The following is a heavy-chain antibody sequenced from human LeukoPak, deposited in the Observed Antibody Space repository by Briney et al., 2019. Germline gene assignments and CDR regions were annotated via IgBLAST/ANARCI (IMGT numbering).Heavy chain of an antibody. J-gene: IGHJ6*02. CDR1: GYTFTGYY. CDR2: INPNSGGT. CDR3: ARGRILWFGDYYYGMDV. D-gene: IGHD3-10*01. V-gene: IGHV1-2*02. Sequence: ASVKVSCKASGYTFTGYYMHWVRQAPGQGPEWMGWINPNSGGTNYAQKFQGRVTMTRDTSISTAYMELSRLRSEDTAVYYCARGRILWFGDYYYGMDVWGQGTTVTVSS.